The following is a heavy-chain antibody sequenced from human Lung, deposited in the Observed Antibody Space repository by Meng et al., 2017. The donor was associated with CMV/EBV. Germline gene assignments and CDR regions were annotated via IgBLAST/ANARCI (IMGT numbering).Heavy chain of an antibody. V-gene: IGHV1-46*01. J-gene: IGHJ4*01. CDR2: INPSSGST. Sequence: ASVKVSCKASGYTFTSYYMHWVRQAPGQGLEWMGIINPSSGSTSYAQKFQGRVTMTRDTSTSTVYMELSSLRSEDKAVYYCAGGWGGDYYVNWGQGTLVTVSS. CDR1: GYTFTSYY. D-gene: IGHD3-10*02. CDR3: AGGWGGDYYVN.